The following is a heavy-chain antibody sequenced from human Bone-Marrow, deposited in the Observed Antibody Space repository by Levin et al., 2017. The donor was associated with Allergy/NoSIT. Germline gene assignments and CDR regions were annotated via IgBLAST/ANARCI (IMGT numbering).Heavy chain of an antibody. D-gene: IGHD6-13*01. Sequence: ASVKVSCKASGYTFTSYGISWVRQAPGQGLEWMGWISAYNGNTNYAQKLQGRVTMTTDTSTSTAYMELRSLRSDDTAVYYCAREYSSSWYLPAFFDYWGQGTLVTVSS. J-gene: IGHJ4*02. CDR2: ISAYNGNT. CDR1: GYTFTSYG. V-gene: IGHV1-18*01. CDR3: AREYSSSWYLPAFFDY.